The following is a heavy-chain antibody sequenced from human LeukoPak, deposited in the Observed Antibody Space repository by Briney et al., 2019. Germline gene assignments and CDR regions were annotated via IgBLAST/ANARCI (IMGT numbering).Heavy chain of an antibody. V-gene: IGHV3-13*01. Sequence: GGSLRLSCAASGFTFSSYDMHWIRQATGKGLEWVSAIGIGGDTYYPGSVKGRFTISRENAKNSLYLQMNSLRAGDTAVYYCARGGIPVTGIDEVDYWGQGTLVTVSS. D-gene: IGHD2-21*02. CDR1: GFTFSSYD. J-gene: IGHJ4*02. CDR3: ARGGIPVTGIDEVDY. CDR2: IGIGGDT.